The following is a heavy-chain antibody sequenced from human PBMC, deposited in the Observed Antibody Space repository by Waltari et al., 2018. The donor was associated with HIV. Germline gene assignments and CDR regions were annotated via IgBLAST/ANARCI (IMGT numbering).Heavy chain of an antibody. CDR1: GSALTGYY. Sequence: QVQLVQPGAELQKPGAPVTVSCKASGSALTGYYTHWVRQAPGQGLEWMGRINPNSGGTNYAQKFQGRVTMTRDTSISTAYMELSRLRSDDTAVYYCAVWGSSFDYWGQGTLVTVSS. J-gene: IGHJ4*02. V-gene: IGHV1-2*06. D-gene: IGHD3-16*01. CDR2: INPNSGGT. CDR3: AVWGSSFDY.